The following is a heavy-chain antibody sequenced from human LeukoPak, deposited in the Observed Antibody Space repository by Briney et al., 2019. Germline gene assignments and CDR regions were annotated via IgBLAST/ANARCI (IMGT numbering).Heavy chain of an antibody. V-gene: IGHV1-2*02. D-gene: IGHD3-3*01. CDR2: IYPNSRAT. CDR1: GYTFTGYY. Sequence: GASVKVSCKASGYTFTGYYMHWVRQAPGQGLEWMGYIYPNSRATKYAQKFQGRVTMTRDTSISTAYMELSGLRSDDTAVYYCGALLSNGPFDYWGQGSLVTVSS. J-gene: IGHJ4*02. CDR3: GALLSNGPFDY.